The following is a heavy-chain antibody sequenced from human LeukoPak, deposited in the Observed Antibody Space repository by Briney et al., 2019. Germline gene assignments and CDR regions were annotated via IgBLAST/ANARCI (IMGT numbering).Heavy chain of an antibody. D-gene: IGHD7-27*01. V-gene: IGHV3-7*01. J-gene: IGHJ4*02. CDR1: GFTFSGAW. CDR3: ARHVGISF. Sequence: GGTLRLSCTASGFTFSGAWMTWVRQAPGKGLEWVANISEDGTEKNYVDSVKGRFTISRDNAKNSLFLQMSNLRADDTAIYYCARHVGISFWGQGTLVTVSS. CDR2: ISEDGTEK.